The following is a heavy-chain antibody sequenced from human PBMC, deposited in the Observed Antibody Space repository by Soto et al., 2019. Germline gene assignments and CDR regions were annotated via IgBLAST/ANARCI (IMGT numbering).Heavy chain of an antibody. J-gene: IGHJ5*02. CDR3: ARALAVAKHNWFDP. CDR2: ISSSSSYI. Sequence: PVGSLRLSCAASGFTLSSYSMNWVRQAPGKGLEWVSSISSSSSYIYYADSVKGRFTISRDNAKNSLYLQMNSLRAEDTAVYYCARALAVAKHNWFDPWGQGTLVTVSS. CDR1: GFTLSSYS. V-gene: IGHV3-21*01. D-gene: IGHD6-19*01.